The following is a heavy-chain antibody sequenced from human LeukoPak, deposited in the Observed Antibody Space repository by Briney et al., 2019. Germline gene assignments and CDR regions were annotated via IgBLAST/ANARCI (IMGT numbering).Heavy chain of an antibody. CDR2: IIPIFGTA. J-gene: IGHJ5*02. D-gene: IGHD3-10*01. Sequence: VKVSCKASGGTFSSYAISWVRQAPGQGLEWMGGIIPIFGTANYAQKFQGRVTITTDESTSTAYMELSSLRSEDTAVYYCARDSYPREGWFGPWGQGTLVTVSS. V-gene: IGHV1-69*05. CDR1: GGTFSSYA. CDR3: ARDSYPREGWFGP.